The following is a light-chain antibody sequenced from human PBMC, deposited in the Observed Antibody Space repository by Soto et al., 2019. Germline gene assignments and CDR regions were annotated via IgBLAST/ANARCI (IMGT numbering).Light chain of an antibody. CDR2: AAS. Sequence: EIVLTQSPGTLSLSPADRATLSCRTSETVTGKYLAWYQQKVGQAPRLLIFAASNRATGIPDRFSGSGSGTDFTLTISRLEPEDFAMYFCQEYFHWPPGMFGPGTTVDIK. CDR1: ETVTGKY. J-gene: IGKJ1*01. CDR3: QEYFHWPPGM. V-gene: IGKV3-20*01.